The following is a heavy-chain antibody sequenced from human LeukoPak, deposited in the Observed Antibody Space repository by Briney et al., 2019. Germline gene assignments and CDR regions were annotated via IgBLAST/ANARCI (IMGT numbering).Heavy chain of an antibody. CDR1: GFTFSSYA. V-gene: IGHV3-23*01. J-gene: IGHJ6*03. CDR2: ISGSGGST. D-gene: IGHD3-10*01. CDR3: ARVSKPGWFDYYYMDV. Sequence: GGSLRLSCAASGFTFSSYAMSWVRQAPGKGLEWVSAISGSGGSTYYADSVKGRFTISRDNSKNTLYLQMDNLRFEDTAVYYCARVSKPGWFDYYYMDVWGKGTTVIVSS.